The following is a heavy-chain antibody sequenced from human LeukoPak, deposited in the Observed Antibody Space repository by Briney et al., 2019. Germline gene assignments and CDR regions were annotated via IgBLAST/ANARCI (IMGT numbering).Heavy chain of an antibody. D-gene: IGHD2-2*01. CDR2: IRYDGSNK. Sequence: AGGSLRLSCVASGFTFSSYGMHWVRQAPGKGLEWVAFIRYDGSNKYYADSVKGRFTIYRDNSKNTLYLQMNSLRAEDTAVYYCAKDLVGYQLSMNWFDPWGQGTLVTVSS. CDR1: GFTFSSYG. CDR3: AKDLVGYQLSMNWFDP. J-gene: IGHJ5*02. V-gene: IGHV3-30*02.